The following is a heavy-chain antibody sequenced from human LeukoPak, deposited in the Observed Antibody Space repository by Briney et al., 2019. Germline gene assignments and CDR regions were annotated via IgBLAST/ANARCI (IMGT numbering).Heavy chain of an antibody. CDR1: GGTISSYS. Sequence: PAETLSLTWSVSGGTISSYSSTWIRQPPGKGLEWIGFIDYSGSSNYNPSLKSRVTISADPSTNHFSLNLTSVTAADTAVYFCARDPPVSDWVPDIWGRGTMVTVSS. CDR3: ARDPPVSDWVPDI. J-gene: IGHJ3*02. V-gene: IGHV4-59*13. D-gene: IGHD3-9*01. CDR2: IDYSGSS.